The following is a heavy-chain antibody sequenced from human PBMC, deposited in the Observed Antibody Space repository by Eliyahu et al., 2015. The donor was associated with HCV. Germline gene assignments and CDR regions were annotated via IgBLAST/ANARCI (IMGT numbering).Heavy chain of an antibody. D-gene: IGHD2-15*01. J-gene: IGHJ4*02. CDR1: GFXFRIAW. Sequence: EXQLVDSGGGLVKPGGSLRLSCAAXGFXFRIAWMGGVRQAPGKGLEWVGRIKSNNDGGTTDYAAPVKGRFTISRDDSTNTLYLQMNSLKTEDTAVYYCTREVDCSGGSCPSVWGQGTLVTVSS. CDR2: IKSNNDGGTT. V-gene: IGHV3-15*01. CDR3: TREVDCSGGSCPSV.